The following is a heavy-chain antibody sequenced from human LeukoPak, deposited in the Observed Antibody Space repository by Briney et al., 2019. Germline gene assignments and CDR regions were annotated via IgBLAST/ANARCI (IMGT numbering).Heavy chain of an antibody. Sequence: GGSLRLSCAASGFALTGHWMHWIRQAPGKGLVWVSISYTDGSRTDYADSVKGRFTVSRDNAKNTLYLEMNSLRAEDTAVYYCTRGSYLSFDQWGQGTLVTVSS. D-gene: IGHD3-10*01. CDR3: TRGSYLSFDQ. J-gene: IGHJ4*02. CDR1: GFALTGHW. CDR2: SYTDGSRT. V-gene: IGHV3-74*01.